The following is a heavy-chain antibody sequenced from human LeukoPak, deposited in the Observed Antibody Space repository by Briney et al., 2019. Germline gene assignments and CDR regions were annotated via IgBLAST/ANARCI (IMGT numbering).Heavy chain of an antibody. V-gene: IGHV3-30*18. CDR3: AKEVVRGVETLDY. D-gene: IGHD3-10*01. Sequence: GGSLRLSCAASGFTFSSYGMHWVRQAPGKGLEWVAVISYDGSNKYYADSVKGRFTISRDNSKNTLYLQMNSLRAEDTAVYYCAKEVVRGVETLDYWGQGTLVTVSS. J-gene: IGHJ4*02. CDR2: ISYDGSNK. CDR1: GFTFSSYG.